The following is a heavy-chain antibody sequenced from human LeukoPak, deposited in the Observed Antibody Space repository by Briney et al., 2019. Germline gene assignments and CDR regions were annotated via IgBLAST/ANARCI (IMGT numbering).Heavy chain of an antibody. CDR2: IYYSGST. J-gene: IGHJ5*02. D-gene: IGHD3-10*01. CDR1: GGSISSSSYY. Sequence: PSETLSLTCTVSGGSISSSSYYWGWIRQPPGKGLEWIGSIYYSGSTYCNPSLRSRVTISVDTSKDQFSLKLSSVTAADTAVYYCARVGITMVRGVIITDNWFDPWGQGTLVTVSS. CDR3: ARVGITMVRGVIITDNWFDP. V-gene: IGHV4-39*07.